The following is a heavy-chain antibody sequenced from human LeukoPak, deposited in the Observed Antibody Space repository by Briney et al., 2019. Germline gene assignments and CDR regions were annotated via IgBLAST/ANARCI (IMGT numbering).Heavy chain of an antibody. V-gene: IGHV5-51*01. CDR1: GYTFTSYW. D-gene: IGHD1-26*01. J-gene: IGHJ3*02. Sequence: PGGSLRLSCKGSGYTFTSYWIGWMRQMPGKGLEWMGIIYPGDSDTRYSPSFQGQVTISADTSISTAYLQLSSLKASDTAMYYCARRGGSYYPDAFDIWGQGTMVTVSS. CDR3: ARRGGSYYPDAFDI. CDR2: IYPGDSDT.